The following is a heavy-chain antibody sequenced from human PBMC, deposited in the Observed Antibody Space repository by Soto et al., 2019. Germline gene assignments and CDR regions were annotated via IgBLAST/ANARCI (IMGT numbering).Heavy chain of an antibody. V-gene: IGHV4-59*01. CDR1: GGSISSYY. J-gene: IGHJ4*02. D-gene: IGHD2-2*01. CDR2: IYYSGST. Sequence: SETLSLTCTVAGGSISSYYWSWIRQPPGKGLEWIGYIYYSGSTNYNPSLKSRVTISVDTSKNQFSLKLSSVTAADTAVYYCARASIELVVPAAIPYFDYWGQGTLVTVSS. CDR3: ARASIELVVPAAIPYFDY.